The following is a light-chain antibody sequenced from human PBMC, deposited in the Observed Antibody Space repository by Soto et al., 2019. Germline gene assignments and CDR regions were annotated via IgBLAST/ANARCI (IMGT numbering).Light chain of an antibody. CDR1: QSISSY. Sequence: DIQMTQSPSTLSGSVGDRVTITCRASQSISSYLNWYQQKPGKAPKLLIYAASSLQSGVPSRFSGSGSGTDFTLTISSLQPEDFATYYCQQSYSTPRTFGQGTKVGIK. CDR3: QQSYSTPRT. V-gene: IGKV1-39*01. CDR2: AAS. J-gene: IGKJ1*01.